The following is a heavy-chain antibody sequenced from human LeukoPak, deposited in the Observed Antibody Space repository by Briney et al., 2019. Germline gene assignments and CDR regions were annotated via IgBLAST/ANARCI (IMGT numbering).Heavy chain of an antibody. V-gene: IGHV3-48*02. D-gene: IGHD4-23*01. CDR1: GFTFSTYS. CDR2: ISSSGNTI. CDR3: AREGPVVRGSEVDN. J-gene: IGHJ4*02. Sequence: PGGSLRLSCAASGFTFSTYSMNWVRQAPGKGLEWVSYISSSGNTIYYADSVKGRFTISRDNAKNSLYLQVNSLRDEDTAVYYCAREGPVVRGSEVDNWGQGTLVTVSS.